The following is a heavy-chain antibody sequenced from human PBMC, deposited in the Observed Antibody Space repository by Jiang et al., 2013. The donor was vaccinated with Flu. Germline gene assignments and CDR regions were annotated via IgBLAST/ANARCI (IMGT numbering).Heavy chain of an antibody. CDR2: ISSSSSYI. Sequence: KGLEWVSSISSSSSYIYYADSVKGRFTISRDNAKNSLYLQMNSLRAEDTAVYYCARGLIAAAGINWFDPWGQGTLVTVSS. J-gene: IGHJ5*02. CDR3: ARGLIAAAGINWFDP. V-gene: IGHV3-21*01. D-gene: IGHD6-13*01.